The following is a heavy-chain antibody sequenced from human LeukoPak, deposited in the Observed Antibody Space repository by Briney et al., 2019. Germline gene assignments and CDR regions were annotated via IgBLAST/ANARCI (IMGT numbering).Heavy chain of an antibody. J-gene: IGHJ4*02. Sequence: SVKVSCKASGGTFSSYAISWVRQAPGQGLEWMGRIIPIFGTANYAQKFQGRVTITTDESTSTGYVELSSLRSEDTVVYYCARDESGYDFWSGYLDYWGQGTLVTVSS. V-gene: IGHV1-69*05. CDR2: IIPIFGTA. CDR3: ARDESGYDFWSGYLDY. D-gene: IGHD3-3*01. CDR1: GGTFSSYA.